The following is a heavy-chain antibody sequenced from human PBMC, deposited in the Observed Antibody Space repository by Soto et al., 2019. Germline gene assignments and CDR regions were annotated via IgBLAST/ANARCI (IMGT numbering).Heavy chain of an antibody. D-gene: IGHD5-18*01. Sequence: EVQLVESGGGLVQPGGSLRLSCAASGITFSNYWMSWVRQAPGKGLEWVANINQDGSEKYYVDSVKGRFTVSRDNAKNSLYRRMNSLRAEDTAVYYCASLRWIQLWYFAYWGQGTLVTVSS. CDR1: GITFSNYW. CDR3: ASLRWIQLWYFAY. CDR2: INQDGSEK. V-gene: IGHV3-7*03. J-gene: IGHJ4*02.